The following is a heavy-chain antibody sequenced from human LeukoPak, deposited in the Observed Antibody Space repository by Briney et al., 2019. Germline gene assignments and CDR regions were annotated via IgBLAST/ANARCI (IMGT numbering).Heavy chain of an antibody. CDR2: IFHSGST. V-gene: IGHV4-30-2*01. CDR3: ARDRASYGSGSYYSFGWFDP. CDR1: GGSISSGGYS. Sequence: PSQTLSLTCAVSGGSISSGGYSWSWIRQPPGKGLEWIGYIFHSGSTYYNPSLKSRVTISVDRSKNQCSLKLTSVTAADTAVYHGARDRASYGSGSYYSFGWFDPWGQGTLVTVSS. D-gene: IGHD3-10*01. J-gene: IGHJ5*02.